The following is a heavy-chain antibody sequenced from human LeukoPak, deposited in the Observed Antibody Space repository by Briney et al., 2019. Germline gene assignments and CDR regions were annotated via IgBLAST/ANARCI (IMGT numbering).Heavy chain of an antibody. D-gene: IGHD5-24*01. Sequence: ASVKLSCKASGGTFSSYAISWVRQAPGQALEWRGGIIPIFGTANYAQQFQGRVTISTDDSTSTAYVELSSLRSEDTAVYYCARERDGYNRDAFDIWGQGTMVTVSS. CDR1: GGTFSSYA. CDR3: ARERDGYNRDAFDI. V-gene: IGHV1-69*05. J-gene: IGHJ3*02. CDR2: IIPIFGTA.